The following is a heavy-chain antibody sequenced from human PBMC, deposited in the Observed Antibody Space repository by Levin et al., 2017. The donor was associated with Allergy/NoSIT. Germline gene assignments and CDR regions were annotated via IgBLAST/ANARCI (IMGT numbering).Heavy chain of an antibody. Sequence: GESLKISCAASGFTFSSYAMNWVRQAPGKGLEWVSGISAIDGRAYYADSVKGRFTISRDNSKNAAFLQMNRLRVEDTAVYYCAELREVGIGELLPLGWGQGTLVTVAP. CDR2: ISAIDGRA. CDR1: GFTFSSYA. D-gene: IGHD3-10*01. CDR3: AELREVGIGELLPLG. J-gene: IGHJ1*01. V-gene: IGHV3-23*01.